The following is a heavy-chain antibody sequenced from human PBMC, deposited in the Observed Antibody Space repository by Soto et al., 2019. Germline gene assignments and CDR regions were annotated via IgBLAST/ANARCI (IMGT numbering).Heavy chain of an antibody. CDR2: ISSSSSTI. CDR1: GFTFSSYS. V-gene: IGHV3-48*01. D-gene: IGHD3-16*01. Sequence: GGSLRLSCAASGFTFSSYSMNWVRQAPGKGLEWVSYISSSSSTIYYADSVKGRFTISRDNAKNSLYLQMNSLRAEDTAVYYCARMITFGGVTQGATLSGFDYWGQGTLVTVSS. J-gene: IGHJ4*02. CDR3: ARMITFGGVTQGATLSGFDY.